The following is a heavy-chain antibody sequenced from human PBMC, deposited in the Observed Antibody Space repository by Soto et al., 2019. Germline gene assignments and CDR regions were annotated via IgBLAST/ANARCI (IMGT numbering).Heavy chain of an antibody. D-gene: IGHD5-18*01. Sequence: GASVKVSCKASGYTFTNYYMHWVLQAPGQGLEWMGWMNPRSGGTKYAQAFQDRVTMTRDASISTAYMEVTSLRAEDTAVYYCARAHSLPHYWYFDLWGRGTLVTVSS. V-gene: IGHV1-2*02. CDR1: GYTFTNYY. CDR3: ARAHSLPHYWYFDL. J-gene: IGHJ2*01. CDR2: MNPRSGGT.